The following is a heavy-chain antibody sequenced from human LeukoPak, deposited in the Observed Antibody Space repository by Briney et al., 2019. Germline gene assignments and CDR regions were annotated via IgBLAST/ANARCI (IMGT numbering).Heavy chain of an antibody. V-gene: IGHV4-34*01. CDR3: ALIRAGIVSY. CDR2: INHSGST. CDR1: GGSFSGYF. Sequence: SETLSLTCAVYGGSFSGYFWSWIREPPGKGLEWIGEINHSGSTNYNPSLKSRVTIPVDTSKNKFSLKLSSVTAPQTAVYYCALIRAGIVSYWGQGTLVTVSS. J-gene: IGHJ4*02. D-gene: IGHD1-14*01.